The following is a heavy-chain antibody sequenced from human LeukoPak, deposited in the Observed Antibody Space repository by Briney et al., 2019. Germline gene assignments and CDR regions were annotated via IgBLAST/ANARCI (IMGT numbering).Heavy chain of an antibody. CDR3: ARARSPFLGYCSSTSCEGQYYFDY. J-gene: IGHJ4*02. CDR2: IYCSGST. D-gene: IGHD2-2*01. Sequence: PSETLSLTCTVSGGSISSYYWSWLRQPPGKGLEWIGYIYCSGSTNYKTSLKSRVTISVDTSKNQFSLKLSSVTAADTAVYYCARARSPFLGYCSSTSCEGQYYFDYWGQGTLVTVSS. V-gene: IGHV4-59*01. CDR1: GGSISSYY.